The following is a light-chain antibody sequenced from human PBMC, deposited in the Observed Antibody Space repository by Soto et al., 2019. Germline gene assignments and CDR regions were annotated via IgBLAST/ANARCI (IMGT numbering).Light chain of an antibody. Sequence: DIVITQSPLSLPVTPGEPASISCRSSQSLLHSNGYNYLDWYLQKPGQSPQLLIYLGSNRASGVPDRFSGSGSGADFTLKISRVEAEDVGGYYCMQALQTPFTFGPGTKVDIK. CDR3: MQALQTPFT. V-gene: IGKV2-28*01. CDR2: LGS. CDR1: QSLLHSNGYNY. J-gene: IGKJ3*01.